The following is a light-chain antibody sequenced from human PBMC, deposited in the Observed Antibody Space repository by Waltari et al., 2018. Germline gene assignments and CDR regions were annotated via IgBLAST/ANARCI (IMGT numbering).Light chain of an antibody. CDR2: SNN. V-gene: IGLV1-44*01. J-gene: IGLJ2*01. CDR3: AAWDDSLNGLVV. Sequence: QSVLPQPPYASGTPGRRVTTSCSGRSSNLGRNTVNWYQQLPGTAPKLLIYSNNQRPSGVPDRFSGSKSGTSASLAISGLQSEDEADYYCAAWDDSLNGLVVFGGGTKLTVL. CDR1: SSNLGRNT.